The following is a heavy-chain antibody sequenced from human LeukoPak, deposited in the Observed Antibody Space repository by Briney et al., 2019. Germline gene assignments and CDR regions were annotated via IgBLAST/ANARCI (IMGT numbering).Heavy chain of an antibody. CDR3: TCGYNYGRVDY. J-gene: IGHJ4*02. Sequence: PSETLSLTCTVSGGSISSYYWSWIRQPPGKGLEWIGYIYYSGSTNYNPSLKSRVTISVDTSKNQFSLRLSSVTAADTAVYYCTCGYNYGRVDYWGQGTLVTVAS. D-gene: IGHD5-18*01. CDR1: GGSISSYY. V-gene: IGHV4-59*01. CDR2: IYYSGST.